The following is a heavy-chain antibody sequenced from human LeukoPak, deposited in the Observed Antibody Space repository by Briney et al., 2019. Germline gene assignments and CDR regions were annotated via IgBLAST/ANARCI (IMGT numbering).Heavy chain of an antibody. D-gene: IGHD4-17*01. V-gene: IGHV3-23*01. CDR3: AKLSRGEPIDY. CDR1: GFTFSSYA. Sequence: PGGSLRLSCAASGFTFSSYAMTWVRQAPGKGLEWVSAICGSGGRTYYADSLKSRVTISRDKSKNTLYLKMSSVRAEDTAAYYCAKLSRGEPIDYWGQGTLVTVSS. J-gene: IGHJ4*02. CDR2: ICGSGGRT.